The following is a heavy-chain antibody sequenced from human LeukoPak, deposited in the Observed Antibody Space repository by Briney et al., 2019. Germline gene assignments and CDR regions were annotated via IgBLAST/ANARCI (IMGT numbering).Heavy chain of an antibody. CDR3: ARERSDSSSWYVFDY. CDR2: TSSSSSYI. J-gene: IGHJ4*02. V-gene: IGHV3-21*01. Sequence: GGSLRLSCAASGFTFSRYWMTWVRQAPGKGLEWVSSTSSSSSYIYYADSVKGRFTISRDNAKNSLYLQMNSLRAEDTAVLYCARERSDSSSWYVFDYWGQGTLVTVSS. CDR1: GFTFSRYW. D-gene: IGHD6-13*01.